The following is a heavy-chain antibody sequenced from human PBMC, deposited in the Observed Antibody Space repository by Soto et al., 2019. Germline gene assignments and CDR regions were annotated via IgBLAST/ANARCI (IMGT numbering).Heavy chain of an antibody. Sequence: QVQLVQSGAEVKKPGSSVKVSCKASGGTFSSYAISWVRQAPGQGLEWMGGIIPIFGTANYAQKFQGRVTITADESTSTAYMELSSLRSEDTAVYYCARCSGGSCYEDRYYYGMDVWGQGTTVTVSS. CDR1: GGTFSSYA. J-gene: IGHJ6*02. CDR2: IIPIFGTA. D-gene: IGHD2-15*01. V-gene: IGHV1-69*01. CDR3: ARCSGGSCYEDRYYYGMDV.